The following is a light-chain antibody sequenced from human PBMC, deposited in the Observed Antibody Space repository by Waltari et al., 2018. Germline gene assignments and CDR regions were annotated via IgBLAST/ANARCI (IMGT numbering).Light chain of an antibody. J-gene: IGLJ2*01. Sequence: QSALTQPASVSGSPGQSITVSCTGSSSDVGGYNYVSWYQQHPGKAPKLMLYDVTNRPPVVSGRFSGSKSGNTASLAISGLQAEDEADYYCSSYTSSNTLVFGGGTKLTVL. CDR1: SSDVGGYNY. CDR2: DVT. CDR3: SSYTSSNTLV. V-gene: IGLV2-14*03.